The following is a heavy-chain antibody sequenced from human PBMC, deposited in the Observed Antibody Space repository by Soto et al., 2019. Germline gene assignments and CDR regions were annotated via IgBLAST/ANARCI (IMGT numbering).Heavy chain of an antibody. D-gene: IGHD6-19*01. V-gene: IGHV4-31*03. CDR1: GGSINSGDYY. J-gene: IGHJ5*02. Sequence: VQLQESGPGLVKPSQTLSLTCTVSGGSINSGDYYWSWVRQLPGEGLEWIGFISYSGSTYYNPSLESRVTISLDTSKNQFSLELNSVTAADSAVYYCAREVSPNSRGWYTVLVRWFDPWGQGTLVTVSS. CDR2: ISYSGST. CDR3: AREVSPNSRGWYTVLVRWFDP.